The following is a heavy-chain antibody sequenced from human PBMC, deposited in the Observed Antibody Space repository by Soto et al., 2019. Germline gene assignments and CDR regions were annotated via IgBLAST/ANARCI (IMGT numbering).Heavy chain of an antibody. CDR1: GYTFTSYD. CDR2: MNPNSGNT. D-gene: IGHD3-16*01. CDR3: AGGLLRGDGYGFDP. J-gene: IGHJ5*02. V-gene: IGHV1-8*01. Sequence: QVQLVQSGAEVKKPGASVKVSCKASGYTFTSYDINWVRQATGQGLEWMGWMNPNSGNTGYAQQFQGRVTMTRNTSISTAYMELSSLRSEDTAVYYGAGGLLRGDGYGFDPWGQGTVVTVSS.